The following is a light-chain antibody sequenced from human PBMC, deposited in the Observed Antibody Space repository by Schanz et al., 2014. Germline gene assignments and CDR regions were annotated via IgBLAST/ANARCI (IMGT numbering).Light chain of an antibody. CDR3: QQRSNWQTT. J-gene: IGKJ4*01. V-gene: IGKV3D-11*02. Sequence: EIVLTQSPATLALSPGERASLSCRASRSISGNLAWYQQKPGQAPRLLIFGASTRATGIPPRFSGSMSGTDFTLTISSLEPEDFAVYYCQQRSNWQTTFGGGTKVEIK. CDR1: RSISGN. CDR2: GAS.